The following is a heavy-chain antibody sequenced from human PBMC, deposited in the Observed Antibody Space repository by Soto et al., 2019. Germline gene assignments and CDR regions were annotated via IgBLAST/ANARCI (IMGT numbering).Heavy chain of an antibody. Sequence: PGGSLRLSCAASGFSFGSYALSWVRQAPGKGLEWVSTISGSDGKTFYTDTVKGRFSMSRDTSQSTLYLQMNSLRADDTAMYYCARWSHLDYWGQGTRVTVSS. CDR1: GFSFGSYA. V-gene: IGHV3-23*01. D-gene: IGHD3-3*01. CDR3: ARWSHLDY. J-gene: IGHJ4*02. CDR2: ISGSDGKT.